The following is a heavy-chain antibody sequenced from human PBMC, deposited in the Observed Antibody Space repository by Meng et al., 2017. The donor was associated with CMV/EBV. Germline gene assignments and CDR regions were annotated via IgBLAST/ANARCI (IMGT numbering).Heavy chain of an antibody. CDR3: ARDLELPYDY. CDR2: ISSSSSYI. D-gene: IGHD1-7*01. J-gene: IGHJ4*02. CDR1: GFTFSSYS. Sequence: EVQLVESGXXXXXPXXSXXLSCAASGFTFSSYSMNWVRQAPGKGLEWVSSISSSSSYIYYADSVKGRFTISRDNAKNSLYLQMNSLRAEDTAVYYCARDLELPYDYWGQGTLVTVSS. V-gene: IGHV3-21*01.